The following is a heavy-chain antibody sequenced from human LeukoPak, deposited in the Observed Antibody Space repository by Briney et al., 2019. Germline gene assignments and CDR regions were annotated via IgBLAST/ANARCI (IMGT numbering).Heavy chain of an antibody. D-gene: IGHD3-3*01. V-gene: IGHV4-31*03. CDR1: GGSISSGDYY. J-gene: IGHJ4*02. Sequence: SQTLSLTCTVSGGSISSGDYYWTWIRQHPGKGLEWIGSIYYSGSTYYNPSLKSRVTISIDTSKNQFSLRLSSVTAADTAVYYCARVRFVEWLPFDYWGQGTLVIVSS. CDR3: ARVRFVEWLPFDY. CDR2: IYYSGST.